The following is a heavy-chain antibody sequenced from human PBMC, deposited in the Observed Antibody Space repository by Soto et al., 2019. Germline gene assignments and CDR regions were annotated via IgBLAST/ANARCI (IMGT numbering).Heavy chain of an antibody. CDR2: IYYSGST. CDR3: ARVLGYCSSTSCYTPLFGFDP. J-gene: IGHJ5*02. D-gene: IGHD2-2*02. Sequence: SSETLSLTCTVSGGSISSGGYYWSWIRQHPGKGLEWIGYIYYSGSTYYNPSLKSRVTISVDTSKNQFSLKLSSVTAADTAVYYCARVLGYCSSTSCYTPLFGFDPWGQGTLVTVSS. V-gene: IGHV4-31*02. CDR1: GGSISSGGYY.